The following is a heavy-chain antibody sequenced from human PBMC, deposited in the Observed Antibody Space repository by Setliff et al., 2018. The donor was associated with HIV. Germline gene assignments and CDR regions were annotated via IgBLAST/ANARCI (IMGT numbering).Heavy chain of an antibody. CDR1: GDTFSSYA. CDR2: IIPILGMG. V-gene: IGHV1-69*10. D-gene: IGHD3-10*01. Sequence: ASVKVSCKASGDTFSSYAISWVRQAPGQGLEWMGGIIPILGMGNHAQKFQGRVTITADKSANTAYMELTSLRPEDTAVYYCARSMVRGVIDYYSGMDVWGQGTTVTVSS. J-gene: IGHJ6*02. CDR3: ARSMVRGVIDYYSGMDV.